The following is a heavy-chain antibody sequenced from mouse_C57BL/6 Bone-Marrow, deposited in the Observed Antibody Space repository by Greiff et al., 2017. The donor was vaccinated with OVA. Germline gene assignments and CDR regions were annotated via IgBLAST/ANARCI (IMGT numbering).Heavy chain of an antibody. CDR2: INPSNGGT. J-gene: IGHJ1*03. Sequence: QVQLQQPGTDLVKPGASVKLSCKASGYTFTSYWMHWVKQRPGQGLEWIGNINPSNGGTNYNETFKSKATLTVDKSSSTAYMQLSSLTYEDSAVYYCARVDHYPVWWYFEVWGTGTTVTVSS. D-gene: IGHD5-5*01. V-gene: IGHV1-53*01. CDR3: ARVDHYPVWWYFEV. CDR1: GYTFTSYW.